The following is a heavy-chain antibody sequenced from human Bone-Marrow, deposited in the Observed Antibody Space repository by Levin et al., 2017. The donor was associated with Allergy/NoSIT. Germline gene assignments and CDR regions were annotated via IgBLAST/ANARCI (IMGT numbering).Heavy chain of an antibody. Sequence: KISCKASGGTFSSEAINWVRQAPGQGLEWMGGIIPMFGTPNYPQKFQGRVTITADEFTRTAYLELSSLRSEDAAVYYCAGGDRTYSSSLDNYYFYGMDVWGQGTTVTVSS. CDR1: GGTFSSEA. CDR3: AGGDRTYSSSLDNYYFYGMDV. J-gene: IGHJ6*02. V-gene: IGHV1-69*01. D-gene: IGHD6-6*01. CDR2: IIPMFGTP.